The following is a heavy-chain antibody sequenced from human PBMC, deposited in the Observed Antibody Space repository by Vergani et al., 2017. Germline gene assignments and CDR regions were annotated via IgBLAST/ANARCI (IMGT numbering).Heavy chain of an antibody. V-gene: IGHV3-23*01. CDR3: AKGSGYSGYADDY. J-gene: IGHJ4*02. D-gene: IGHD5-12*01. Sequence: VQLQQWGAGLLKPSETLSLTCAVYGGSFSGYYWSWIRQPPGKGLEWVSAISGSGGSTYYADSVKGRFTISRDNSKNTLYLQMNSLRAEDTAVYYCAKGSGYSGYADDYWGQGTLVTVSS. CDR1: GGSFSGYY. CDR2: ISGSGGST.